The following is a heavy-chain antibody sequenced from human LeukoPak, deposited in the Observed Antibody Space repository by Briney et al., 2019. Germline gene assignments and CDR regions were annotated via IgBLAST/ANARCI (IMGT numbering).Heavy chain of an antibody. CDR3: AKEAENYYDSSGYYGY. D-gene: IGHD3-22*01. Sequence: SLRLSCAASGFTFSSYGMHWVRQAPGKGLEWVAVISYDGSNKYYADSVKGRFTISRDNSKNTLYLQMNSLRAEDTAVYYCAKEAENYYDSSGYYGYWGQGTLVTVSS. V-gene: IGHV3-30*18. J-gene: IGHJ4*02. CDR2: ISYDGSNK. CDR1: GFTFSSYG.